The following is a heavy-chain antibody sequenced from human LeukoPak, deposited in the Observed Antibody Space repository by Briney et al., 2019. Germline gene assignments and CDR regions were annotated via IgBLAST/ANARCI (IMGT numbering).Heavy chain of an antibody. D-gene: IGHD2-2*01. CDR3: ARSGYCSSTSCTDDYYYGMDV. CDR2: ISGSSSTI. Sequence: GGSLRLSCAASGFTFSSYSMNWVRQAPGKGLEWVSYISGSSSTIYYADSVKGRFTISRDNAKNSLYLQMNSLRAEDTAVYYCARSGYCSSTSCTDDYYYGMDVWGQGTTVTVSS. V-gene: IGHV3-48*01. CDR1: GFTFSSYS. J-gene: IGHJ6*02.